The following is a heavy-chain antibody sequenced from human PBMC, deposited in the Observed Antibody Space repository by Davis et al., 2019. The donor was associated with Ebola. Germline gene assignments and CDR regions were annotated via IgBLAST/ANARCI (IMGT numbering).Heavy chain of an antibody. J-gene: IGHJ6*02. CDR1: GYTFTGYY. Sequence: AASVKVSCKASGYTFTGYYMHWVRKAPGQGLEWMGWINPNSGGTNYAQKFQGWVTMTRDTSISTAYMELSRLRSDDTTVYYCARDRQLLDYYYYGMDVWGQGTTVTVSS. CDR2: INPNSGGT. D-gene: IGHD6-6*01. CDR3: ARDRQLLDYYYYGMDV. V-gene: IGHV1-2*04.